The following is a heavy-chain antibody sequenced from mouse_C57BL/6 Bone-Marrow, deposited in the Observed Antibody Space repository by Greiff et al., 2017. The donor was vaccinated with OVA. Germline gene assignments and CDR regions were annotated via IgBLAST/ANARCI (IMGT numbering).Heavy chain of an antibody. CDR1: GFSLTSYG. Sequence: VQLQQSGPGLVQPSQSLSITCTVSGFSLTSYGVHWVRQSPGKGLEWLGVIWRGGSTDYNAAFMYRLSITKDNSKSQVFFKMNSLQADDTAIYYCATNHYYGSSHWYFDVWGTGTTVTVSS. CDR2: IWRGGST. CDR3: ATNHYYGSSHWYFDV. D-gene: IGHD1-1*01. V-gene: IGHV2-5*01. J-gene: IGHJ1*03.